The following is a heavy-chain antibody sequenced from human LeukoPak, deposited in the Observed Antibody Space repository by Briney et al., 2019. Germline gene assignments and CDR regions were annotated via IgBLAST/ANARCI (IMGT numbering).Heavy chain of an antibody. D-gene: IGHD6-19*01. V-gene: IGHV4-39*01. CDR2: ISYSGTT. Sequence: SETLSLTCTVSGGSISSSSYYWGWSRQPPGEGLEWIGSISYSGTTYYNPSLKSRVTISVDTSKNQFSLKLNSVTAADTAVYYCARHASGWYGIGYFDYWGQGTLVTVSS. CDR1: GGSISSSSYY. J-gene: IGHJ4*02. CDR3: ARHASGWYGIGYFDY.